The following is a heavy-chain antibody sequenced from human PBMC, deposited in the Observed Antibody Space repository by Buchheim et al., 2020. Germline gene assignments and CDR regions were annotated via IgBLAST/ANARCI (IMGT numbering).Heavy chain of an antibody. CDR1: GYTFTSYG. CDR2: ISTYNGNT. CDR3: ARRPEVHYWYFDL. V-gene: IGHV1-18*01. D-gene: IGHD1-1*01. J-gene: IGHJ2*01. Sequence: QLVESGAEVKKPGASVKVSCKASGYTFTSYGIGWVRQAPGQGLEWMGWISTYNGNTDYAQKFQGRVTMSTDTSTSTAYMELRSLRSDDTAAYYCARRPEVHYWYFDLWGRGTL.